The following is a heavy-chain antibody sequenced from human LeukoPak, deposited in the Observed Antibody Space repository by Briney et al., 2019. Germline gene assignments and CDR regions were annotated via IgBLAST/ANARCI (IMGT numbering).Heavy chain of an antibody. CDR1: GFTVSSNG. D-gene: IGHD5-24*01. V-gene: IGHV3-23*01. J-gene: IGHJ4*02. CDR2: ISTSGGST. CDR3: ARAAGEMATIRY. Sequence: GGSLRLSCAASGFTVSSNGMSWVRQAPGKGLEWVSAISTSGGSTYYADSVKGRFTISRDNSKSTLYLQMNSLRAEDTAVYYCARAAGEMATIRYWGQGTLVTVSS.